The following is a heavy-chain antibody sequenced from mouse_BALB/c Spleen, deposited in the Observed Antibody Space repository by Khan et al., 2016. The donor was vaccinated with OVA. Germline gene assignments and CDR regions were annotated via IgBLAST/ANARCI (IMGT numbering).Heavy chain of an antibody. D-gene: IGHD2-1*01. J-gene: IGHJ4*01. Sequence: VQLQQSGAELVKPGASVKLSCTASGFNIKDTYMHWVKQRPEQGLEWIGRIDPANGNTKYDPKFQGKATITADTSSNTAYLQLSSLTSEDTAVYYGARDGNYFYAMDYWGQGTSVTVSS. V-gene: IGHV14-3*02. CDR1: GFNIKDTY. CDR3: ARDGNYFYAMDY. CDR2: IDPANGNT.